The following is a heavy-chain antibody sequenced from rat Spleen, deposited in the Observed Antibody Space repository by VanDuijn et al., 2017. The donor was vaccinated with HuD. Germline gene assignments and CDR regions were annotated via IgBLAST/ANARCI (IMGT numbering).Heavy chain of an antibody. CDR3: ARRHYGYTDYFDY. V-gene: IGHV5S23*01. D-gene: IGHD1-9*01. J-gene: IGHJ2*01. CDR2: ISPSGGST. Sequence: EVQLVESAGGLVQPGRSLKLSCAASGFTFSNYDMAWVRQAPTKGLEWVASISPSGGSTYYRDSVKGRFTISRANAKSTLNLQMDSLRSEDTATYYCARRHYGYTDYFDYWGQGVMVTVSS. CDR1: GFTFSNYD.